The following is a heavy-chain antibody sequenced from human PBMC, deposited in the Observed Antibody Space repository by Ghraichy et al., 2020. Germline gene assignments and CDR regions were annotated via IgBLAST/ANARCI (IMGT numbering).Heavy chain of an antibody. CDR1: GDRFTTYW. CDR2: IDPSDSYI. Sequence: GGSLRLSCKGSGDRFTTYWINWVRQMPGKGLEWIGRIDPSDSYINQTPSFEGHVTLSVDKTLSTAYLQWASLKASDTAMYFCSCSYGDYVDVGGYWGQGTLVTVSS. D-gene: IGHD4-17*01. J-gene: IGHJ4*02. CDR3: SCSYGDYVDVGGY. V-gene: IGHV5-10-1*01.